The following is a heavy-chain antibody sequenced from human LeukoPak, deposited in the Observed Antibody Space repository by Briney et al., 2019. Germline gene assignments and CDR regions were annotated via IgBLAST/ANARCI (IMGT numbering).Heavy chain of an antibody. J-gene: IGHJ3*02. V-gene: IGHV3-66*02. D-gene: IGHD1-26*01. CDR1: GFTVSSNY. Sequence: GGSLRLSCSASGFTVSSNYMSWVRPAPGKGLEWVSVIYSGGSTYYADSVKGRFTISRDNSKNTLYLQMNSLRAEDTAVYYCARDSGPDAFDIWGQGTMVTVSS. CDR3: ARDSGPDAFDI. CDR2: IYSGGST.